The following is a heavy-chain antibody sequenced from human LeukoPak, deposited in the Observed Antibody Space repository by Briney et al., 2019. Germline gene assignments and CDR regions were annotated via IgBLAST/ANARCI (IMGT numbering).Heavy chain of an antibody. CDR3: ARGKGSGRFGYFYYGVDV. D-gene: IGHD3-10*01. Sequence: EGSLRLSCAASGFTFGIYGMHWVRQAPGKGLEWVASIWINGRDETYVDSVKGRFSISRDNSTLFLQMNSLRPEDTAIYFCARGKGSGRFGYFYYGVDVWGQGTTVTVSS. CDR2: IWINGRDE. CDR1: GFTFGIYG. J-gene: IGHJ6*02. V-gene: IGHV3-33*01.